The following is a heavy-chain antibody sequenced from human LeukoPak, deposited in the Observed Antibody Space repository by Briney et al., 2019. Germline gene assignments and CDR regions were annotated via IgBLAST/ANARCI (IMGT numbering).Heavy chain of an antibody. CDR3: ARLPQWSGYYYYYYGMDV. J-gene: IGHJ6*02. D-gene: IGHD3-3*01. V-gene: IGHV4-34*01. Sequence: SETLSLTCAVYGGSFSGYYWSWTRQPPGKGLEWIGEINHSGSTNYNPSLKSRVTISVDTSKNQFSLKLSSVTAADTAVYYCARLPQWSGYYYYYYGMDVWGQGTTVTVSS. CDR2: INHSGST. CDR1: GGSFSGYY.